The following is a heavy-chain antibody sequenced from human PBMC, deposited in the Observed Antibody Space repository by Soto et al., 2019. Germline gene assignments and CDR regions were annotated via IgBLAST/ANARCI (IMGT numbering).Heavy chain of an antibody. Sequence: EVQLLESGGGLVQPGGSLRLSCAASGFTFNSYAMSWVRQAPGKGLEWVSVISGSGGSTYYADSVKGRFTISRDNSKNTLYLQMNSLRAEDTAVYYCAKCSPRYSSGLKAYDFDYWGQGTLVTVSS. D-gene: IGHD6-19*01. J-gene: IGHJ4*02. CDR1: GFTFNSYA. CDR2: ISGSGGST. CDR3: AKCSPRYSSGLKAYDFDY. V-gene: IGHV3-23*01.